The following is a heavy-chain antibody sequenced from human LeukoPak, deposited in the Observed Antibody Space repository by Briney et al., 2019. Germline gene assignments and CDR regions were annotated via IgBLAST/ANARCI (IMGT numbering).Heavy chain of an antibody. J-gene: IGHJ4*02. Sequence: GGSLRLSCAASGFTFSSYSMNWVRQAPGKGLEWVSYISSSSSSSTIYYADSVKGRFTISRDNSKNTLYLQMSSLRAEDTAVYYCVPSSGYSLDYWGQGTLVTVSS. CDR2: ISSSSSSSTI. CDR3: VPSSGYSLDY. D-gene: IGHD3-22*01. V-gene: IGHV3-48*01. CDR1: GFTFSSYS.